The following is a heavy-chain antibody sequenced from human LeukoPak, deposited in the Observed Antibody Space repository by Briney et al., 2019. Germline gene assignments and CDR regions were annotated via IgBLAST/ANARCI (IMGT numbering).Heavy chain of an antibody. J-gene: IGHJ5*02. CDR2: FSDST. CDR3: AKENWKWPESWFDP. V-gene: IGHV3-23*01. Sequence: GGSLRLSCAASGFGFSRYAMTWVRQPPGKGLEWVSSFSDSTYYADSVKGRFTVSRDNSKNTVYLQMNSLRAEDTAVYYCAKENWKWPESWFDPWGQGTLVTVSS. CDR1: GFGFSRYA. D-gene: IGHD1-1*01.